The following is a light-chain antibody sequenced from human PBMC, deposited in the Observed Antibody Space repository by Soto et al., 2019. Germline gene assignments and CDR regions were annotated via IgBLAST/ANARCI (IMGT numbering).Light chain of an antibody. Sequence: QSALTQPASVSGSPGQSITISCTGTNTDIANYNLVSWYQQRPGKAPKLIIYEADKRPSGLYDRFSGSKSGNTASLTISGLQAADEADYYCSSYAGSRSLVFGGGTKLTVL. CDR1: NTDIANYNL. V-gene: IGLV2-23*01. CDR2: EAD. J-gene: IGLJ3*02. CDR3: SSYAGSRSLV.